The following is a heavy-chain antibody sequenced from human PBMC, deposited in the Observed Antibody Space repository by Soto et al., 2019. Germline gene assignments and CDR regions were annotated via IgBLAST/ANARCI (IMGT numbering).Heavy chain of an antibody. J-gene: IGHJ6*03. CDR2: IKQEGSEK. Sequence: EVQLVESGGGLVQPGGSLRLSCAASGFTFSNYWMSWVRQAPGKGLEWVASIKQEGSEKDYVDSVRGRFTISRDNTKKSPELQMNSLMAEDAAVYYCASDRGSYDFWIRMGYFYYTDVWGKGTTVTVSS. D-gene: IGHD3-3*01. V-gene: IGHV3-7*01. CDR3: ASDRGSYDFWIRMGYFYYTDV. CDR1: GFTFSNYW.